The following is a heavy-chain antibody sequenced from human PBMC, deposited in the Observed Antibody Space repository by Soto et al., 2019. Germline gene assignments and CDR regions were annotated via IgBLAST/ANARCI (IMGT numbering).Heavy chain of an antibody. CDR1: GYTFTTYY. D-gene: IGHD3-22*01. CDR2: INPSGGST. V-gene: IGHV1-46*01. CDR3: ARGLIYDSSGYYFDY. J-gene: IGHJ4*02. Sequence: QVQLVQSGAEVKKPGASVKVSCKASGYTFTTYYMHWVRQAPGQGLEWMGIINPSGGSTRYAQKFKGRVTMTRDTSTSTVSTELSSLKSEDTAVYYCARGLIYDSSGYYFDYRGQGTLVTVSS.